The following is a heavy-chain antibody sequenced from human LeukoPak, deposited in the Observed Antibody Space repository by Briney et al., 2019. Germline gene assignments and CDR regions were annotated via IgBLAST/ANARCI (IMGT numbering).Heavy chain of an antibody. D-gene: IGHD5-12*01. Sequence: SVKDSCKASGGTFSSYAISWVRQAPGQGLEWMGRIIPIFGTANYAQKFQGRVTITADKSTSTAYMELSSLRSEGTAVYYCARAEYSCYDWVYFDYWGQGTLVTVSS. V-gene: IGHV1-69*06. CDR2: IIPIFGTA. CDR1: GGTFSSYA. J-gene: IGHJ4*02. CDR3: ARAEYSCYDWVYFDY.